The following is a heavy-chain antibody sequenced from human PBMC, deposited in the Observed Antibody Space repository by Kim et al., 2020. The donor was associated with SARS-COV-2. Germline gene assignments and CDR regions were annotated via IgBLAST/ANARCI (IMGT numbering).Heavy chain of an antibody. V-gene: IGHV3-30*18. CDR3: AKSFSGSCVGYYY. Sequence: GGSLRLSCAASGFTFNTYGMNWVRQAPGKGLEWVAGISCGGSNTYYADSVKGRFTIYRDNSKNTLYLQMNSLRIEDTAVYYCAKSFSGSCVGYYYWGQGSPVTVSS. D-gene: IGHD1-26*01. CDR2: ISCGGSNT. J-gene: IGHJ4*02. CDR1: GFTFNTYG.